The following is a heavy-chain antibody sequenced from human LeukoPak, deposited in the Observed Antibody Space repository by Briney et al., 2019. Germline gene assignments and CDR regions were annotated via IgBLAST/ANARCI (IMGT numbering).Heavy chain of an antibody. CDR3: ARFLYSSSFALYYFDY. CDR1: GFTFSDYH. D-gene: IGHD6-13*01. Sequence: GGSLRLSCAASGFTFSDYHMSWIRQAPGKGLEWVSYISSSGSTIYYADSVKGRFTISRDNAKNSLYLQMNSLRAEDTAVYYCARFLYSSSFALYYFDYWGQGTLVTVSS. CDR2: ISSSGSTI. J-gene: IGHJ4*02. V-gene: IGHV3-11*01.